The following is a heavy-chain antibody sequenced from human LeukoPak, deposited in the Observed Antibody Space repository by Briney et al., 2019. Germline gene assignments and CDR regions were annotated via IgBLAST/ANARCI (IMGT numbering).Heavy chain of an antibody. J-gene: IGHJ4*02. CDR1: GFTFSSYE. D-gene: IGHD3-10*01. V-gene: IGHV3-48*03. CDR3: AKNYYYGSGSYYNPTDY. Sequence: GGSLRLSCAASGFTFSSYEMNWVRQAPGKGLEWVSYISSSGSTIYYADSVKGRFTISRDNAKNSLYLQMNSLRAEDTAVYYCAKNYYYGSGSYYNPTDYWGQGTLVTVSS. CDR2: ISSSGSTI.